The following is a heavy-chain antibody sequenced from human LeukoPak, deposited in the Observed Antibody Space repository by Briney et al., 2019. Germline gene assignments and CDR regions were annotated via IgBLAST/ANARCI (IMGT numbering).Heavy chain of an antibody. J-gene: IGHJ5*02. Sequence: PGGSLRLSCAASGFTFGNSYMSWLRQAPGNGLQWVSYISHSGGTIHYADSVKGRFTISRDNAKNSLYLQMDSLIAEDPAVNFCXXXXXXXXXXYXXXXXXDXWXXXXLVXVSS. CDR2: ISHSGGTI. V-gene: IGHV3-11*01. CDR3: XXXXXXXXXXYXXXXXXDX. CDR1: GFTFGNSY.